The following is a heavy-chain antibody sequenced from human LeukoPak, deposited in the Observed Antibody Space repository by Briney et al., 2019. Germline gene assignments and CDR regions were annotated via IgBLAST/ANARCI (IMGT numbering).Heavy chain of an antibody. CDR1: GFTFSSYS. Sequence: GGSLRLSCAASGFTFSSYSMNWVRQAPGKGLEWVSSISSSSSYIYYADSVKGRFTISRDNAKNSLYLQMNSLRAEDTAVYYCARYYDFWSGYSPLGYWGQGTLVTVSS. CDR2: ISSSSSYI. CDR3: ARYYDFWSGYSPLGY. V-gene: IGHV3-21*01. D-gene: IGHD3-3*01. J-gene: IGHJ4*02.